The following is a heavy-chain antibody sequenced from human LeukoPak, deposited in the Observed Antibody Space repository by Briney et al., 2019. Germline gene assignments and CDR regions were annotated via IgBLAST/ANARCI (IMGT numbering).Heavy chain of an antibody. D-gene: IGHD3-22*01. J-gene: IGHJ5*02. V-gene: IGHV3-11*01. CDR2: ISSSGSTI. Sequence: GGSLRLSCAASGFTFSDYYMSWIRQAPGKGLEWVSYISSSGSTIYYADSVKGRFTISRDNAKNSLYLQMNSLRAEDTAVYYCARSPAITTTIINWFDPWGQGTLVTVSS. CDR1: GFTFSDYY. CDR3: ARSPAITTTIINWFDP.